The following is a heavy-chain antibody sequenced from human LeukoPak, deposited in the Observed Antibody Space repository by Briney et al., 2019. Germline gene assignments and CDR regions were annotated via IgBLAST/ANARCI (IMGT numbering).Heavy chain of an antibody. CDR2: IYYRGST. CDR3: ARHAVTIFGVVRPNWFDP. CDR1: GGSISSSSYY. Sequence: SETLSLTCTVSGGSISSSSYYWGWIRQPPGKGLEWIGSIYYRGSTYYNPSLKSRVTMSVDTSKNQFSLKLSSVTAADTAVYYCARHAVTIFGVVRPNWFDPWGQGTLVTVSS. D-gene: IGHD3-3*01. V-gene: IGHV4-39*01. J-gene: IGHJ5*02.